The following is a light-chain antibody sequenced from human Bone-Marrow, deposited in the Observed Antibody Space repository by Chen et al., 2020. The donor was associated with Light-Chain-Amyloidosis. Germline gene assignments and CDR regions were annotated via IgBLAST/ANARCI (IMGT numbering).Light chain of an antibody. CDR1: DLPTIY. CDR2: SDT. V-gene: IGLV3-25*03. CDR3: QSADNSGTYEMI. J-gene: IGLJ2*01. Sequence: SYELTPPPSLSVSPAQQARITCSVDDLPTIYAYSYQQKPRQAPVLVIHSDTERPSGIPERFSGSGSGTTATLTISGGQAEDEADYHCQSADNSGTYEMIFGGGTKLTVL.